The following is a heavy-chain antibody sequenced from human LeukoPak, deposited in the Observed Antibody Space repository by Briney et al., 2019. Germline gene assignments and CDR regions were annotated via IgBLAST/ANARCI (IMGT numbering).Heavy chain of an antibody. J-gene: IGHJ4*02. CDR1: GFTFSSYW. CDR2: LNADGSAP. CDR3: ARGVEPLAANTLAY. D-gene: IGHD1-14*01. Sequence: GGSLRLSCAASGFTFSSYWMHWVRQAPGKGLVWVSRLNADGSAPSYADSVKGRFTISRDNPKNTLYLQMNSLRAEDTAVYYCARGVEPLAANTLAYWGQGTLVTVSS. V-gene: IGHV3-74*01.